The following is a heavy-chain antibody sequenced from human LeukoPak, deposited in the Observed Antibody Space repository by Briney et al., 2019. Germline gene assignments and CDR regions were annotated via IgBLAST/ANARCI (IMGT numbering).Heavy chain of an antibody. Sequence: ASVKVSCKASGGTFSSYAISWVRQATGQGLEWMGWMNPNSGNTGYAQKFQGRVTMTRNTSISTAYMELSSLRSEDTAVYYCASGVDDFWSGYYGMDVWGQGTTVTVSS. CDR1: GGTFSSYA. V-gene: IGHV1-8*02. J-gene: IGHJ6*02. CDR3: ASGVDDFWSGYYGMDV. CDR2: MNPNSGNT. D-gene: IGHD3-3*01.